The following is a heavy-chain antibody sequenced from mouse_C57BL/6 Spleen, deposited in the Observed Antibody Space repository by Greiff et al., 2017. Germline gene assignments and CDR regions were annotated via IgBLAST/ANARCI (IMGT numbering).Heavy chain of an antibody. CDR3: AREPPYAMDY. J-gene: IGHJ4*01. V-gene: IGHV14-2*01. CDR2: IDPEDGET. CDR1: GFNIKDYY. Sequence: EVQVVESGSELVKPGASVKMSCTASGFNIKDYYMHWVKQSHEQGLEWIGRIDPEDGETRNAPKFQGKATITADPASNTAYLQLSSLTSEDTAVYYCAREPPYAMDYWGQGTSVTVSS.